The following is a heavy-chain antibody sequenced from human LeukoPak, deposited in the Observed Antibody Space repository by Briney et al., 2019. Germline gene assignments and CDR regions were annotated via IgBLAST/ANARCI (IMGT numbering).Heavy chain of an antibody. CDR1: GYSISSGYY. CDR2: IYHSGST. Sequence: SETLSLTCTVSGYSISSGYYWGWIRQPPGKGLEWIGSIYHSGSTYYNPSLKSRVTISVDTSKNQFSLKLSSVTAADTAVYYCARDMPSAKQDYWGQGTLVTVSS. V-gene: IGHV4-38-2*02. D-gene: IGHD1/OR15-1a*01. CDR3: ARDMPSAKQDY. J-gene: IGHJ4*02.